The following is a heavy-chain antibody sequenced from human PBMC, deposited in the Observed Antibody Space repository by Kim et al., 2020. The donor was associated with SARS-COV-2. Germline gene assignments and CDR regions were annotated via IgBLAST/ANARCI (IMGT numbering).Heavy chain of an antibody. Sequence: SETLSLTCTVYGGSFSGYYWSWIRQPPGKGLEWIGEINHSGSTNYNPSLKSRVTISVDTSKNQFSLKLSSVTAADTAVDYCASVSYSGALVDYDYYYG. V-gene: IGHV4-34*01. CDR1: GGSFSGYY. CDR3: ASVSYSGALVDYDYYYG. CDR2: INHSGST. D-gene: IGHD6-6*01. J-gene: IGHJ6*01.